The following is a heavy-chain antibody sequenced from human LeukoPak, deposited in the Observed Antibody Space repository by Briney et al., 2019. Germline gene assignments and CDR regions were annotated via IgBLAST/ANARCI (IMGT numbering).Heavy chain of an antibody. CDR2: IIPIFGTA. Sequence: SVKVSCKASGGTFSSYAISWVRQAPGQGLEWMGGIIPIFGTANYAQKFQGRVTITADESTSTAYMELSSLRSEDTAVYYCARASRPSQKIVPAAQWDWFDPWGQGTLVTVSS. V-gene: IGHV1-69*13. CDR3: ARASRPSQKIVPAAQWDWFDP. J-gene: IGHJ5*02. CDR1: GGTFSSYA. D-gene: IGHD2-2*01.